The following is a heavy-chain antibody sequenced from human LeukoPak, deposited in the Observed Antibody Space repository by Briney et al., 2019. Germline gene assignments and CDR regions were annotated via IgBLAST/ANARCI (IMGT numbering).Heavy chain of an antibody. CDR2: IYPGDSDT. D-gene: IGHD6-19*01. CDR1: GYSFTSYW. V-gene: IGHV5-51*01. CDR3: ARQKDSSGWYGPSHFFDY. J-gene: IGHJ4*02. Sequence: GESLKISCKGSGYSFTSYWIGWVRQMPGKGLEWMGIIYPGDSDTRYSPSFQGQVTISADKSISTAYLQWSSLKASDTAMYYCARQKDSSGWYGPSHFFDYWGQGTLVTVSS.